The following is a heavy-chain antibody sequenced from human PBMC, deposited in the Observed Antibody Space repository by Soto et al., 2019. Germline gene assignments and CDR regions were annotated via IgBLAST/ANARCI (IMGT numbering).Heavy chain of an antibody. Sequence: ASVNVSCKPSGGTFRSCSISWGRPAPGQGLEWMGGIIPIFGTANYAQKFQGRVTITADKSTSTAYMGLSSLRSEDTAVYYCASHLGTTVVPRGAFDIWGQGTMVTVSS. CDR2: IIPIFGTA. CDR3: ASHLGTTVVPRGAFDI. J-gene: IGHJ3*02. CDR1: GGTFRSCS. D-gene: IGHD4-17*01. V-gene: IGHV1-69*06.